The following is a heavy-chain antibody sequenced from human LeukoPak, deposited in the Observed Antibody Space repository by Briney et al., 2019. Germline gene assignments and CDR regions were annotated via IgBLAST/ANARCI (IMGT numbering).Heavy chain of an antibody. V-gene: IGHV4-59*12. CDR3: ARGPYSSPTQY. Sequence: PSETLSLTCTVSGGSISSYYWSWIRQPPGKGLEWIGYIYYSGSTNYNPSLKSRVTISVDTSKNQFSLKLSSVTAADTAVYYCARGPYSSPTQYWGQGTLVTVSS. CDR2: IYYSGST. CDR1: GGSISSYY. J-gene: IGHJ4*02. D-gene: IGHD6-13*01.